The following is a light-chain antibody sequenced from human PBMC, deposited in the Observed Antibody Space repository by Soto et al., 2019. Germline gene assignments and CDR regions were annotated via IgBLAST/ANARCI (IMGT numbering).Light chain of an antibody. CDR3: QSYDSSLSGTYV. CDR2: GNS. Sequence: QAVVTQPPSVSGAPGQRVTISCTGSSSNIGAGYDVLWYQQLPGTAPKLLIYGNSNRPSGVPDRFSGSKSGTSASLAITGLQAEDEADYYGQSYDSSLSGTYVFGTGTKVTVL. J-gene: IGLJ1*01. CDR1: SSNIGAGYD. V-gene: IGLV1-40*01.